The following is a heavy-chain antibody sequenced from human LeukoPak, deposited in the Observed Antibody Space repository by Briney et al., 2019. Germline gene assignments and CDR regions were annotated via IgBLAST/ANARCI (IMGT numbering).Heavy chain of an antibody. CDR3: AKVLYGDYYFDY. CDR2: IRYDGSNK. V-gene: IGHV3-30*02. J-gene: IGHJ4*02. Sequence: PGGSLRLSCAASGFTFSSHGMHSVRQAPGKGLEWVAFIRYDGSNKYYADSVKGRFTISRDNSKNTLYLQMNSLRAEDTAVYYCAKVLYGDYYFDYWGQGTLVTVSS. CDR1: GFTFSSHG. D-gene: IGHD4-17*01.